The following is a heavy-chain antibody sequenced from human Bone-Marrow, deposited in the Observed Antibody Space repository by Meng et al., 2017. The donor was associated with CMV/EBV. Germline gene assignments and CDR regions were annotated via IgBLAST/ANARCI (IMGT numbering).Heavy chain of an antibody. J-gene: IGHJ6*02. CDR3: ANIPVTTNYNGLDV. CDR1: GFTFSSYW. CDR2: IKQDGSEK. D-gene: IGHD4-17*01. Sequence: GGSLRLSCAASGFTFSSYWMSWVRQAPGKGLKWVANIKQDGSEKFYVDSVKGRFTISRDNAKNLLSLQMNSLRAEDTAVYYCANIPVTTNYNGLDVWGQGTTVTVSS. V-gene: IGHV3-7*01.